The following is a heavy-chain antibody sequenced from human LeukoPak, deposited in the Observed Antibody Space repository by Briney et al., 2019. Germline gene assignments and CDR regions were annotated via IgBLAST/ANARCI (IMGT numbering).Heavy chain of an antibody. V-gene: IGHV3-11*06. CDR3: TRTPAPGTLDY. D-gene: IGHD6-13*01. CDR2: ISGSSSHA. CDR1: GFTFSDYY. Sequence: GGSLRLSFAASGFTFSDYYMSWIRQAPGKGLEWGSYISGSSSHADYADSVKGRFTIPRDNAKHSLYLQMNSLRAEDTAVYYCTRTPAPGTLDYWGQGTLVTVSS. J-gene: IGHJ4*02.